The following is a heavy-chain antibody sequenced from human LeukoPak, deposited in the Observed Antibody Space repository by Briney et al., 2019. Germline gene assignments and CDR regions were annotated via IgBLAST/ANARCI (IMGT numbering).Heavy chain of an antibody. Sequence: GGSLRHPRAASGFPLSSYVMRWVRQAPGKGLEWVSDISGGDGSTYYADSVKGRFTISRDNSKNTLYLQMNSLRAEDTAMYYCAKAKSGSAWECFDYWGQGTLVTVSS. CDR1: GFPLSSYV. CDR3: AKAKSGSAWECFDY. D-gene: IGHD6-19*01. J-gene: IGHJ4*02. CDR2: ISGGDGST. V-gene: IGHV3-23*01.